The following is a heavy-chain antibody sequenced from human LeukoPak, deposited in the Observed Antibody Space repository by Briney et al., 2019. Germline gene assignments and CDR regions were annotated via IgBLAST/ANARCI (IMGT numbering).Heavy chain of an antibody. D-gene: IGHD6-19*01. Sequence: GGSLRLSCAASGFTFSSYGMSWVRQAPGKGLEWVSAISGSSGSTIYYADSVKGRFTISRDNAKNSLYLQMNSLRAEDTAVYYCARGRVAVAGTNGLDAFDIWGQGTMVTVSS. CDR2: ISGSSGSTI. V-gene: IGHV3-48*04. J-gene: IGHJ3*02. CDR3: ARGRVAVAGTNGLDAFDI. CDR1: GFTFSSYG.